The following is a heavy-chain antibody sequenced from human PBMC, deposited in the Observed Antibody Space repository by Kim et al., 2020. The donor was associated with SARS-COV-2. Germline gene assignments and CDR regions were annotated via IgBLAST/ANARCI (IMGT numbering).Heavy chain of an antibody. CDR3: AREKDFDWLLVSALGAFDI. Sequence: GGSLRLSCAASGFTFSSYAMHWVRQAPGKGLEWVAVISYDGSNKYYADSVKGRFTISRDNSKNTLYLQMDSLRAEDTAVYYCAREKDFDWLLVSALGAFDIWGQGTMVTVSS. CDR2: ISYDGSNK. CDR1: GFTFSSYA. D-gene: IGHD3-9*01. V-gene: IGHV3-30-3*01. J-gene: IGHJ3*02.